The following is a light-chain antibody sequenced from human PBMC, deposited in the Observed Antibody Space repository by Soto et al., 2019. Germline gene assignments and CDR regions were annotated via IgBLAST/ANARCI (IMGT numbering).Light chain of an antibody. CDR3: QQYKNWPPIS. J-gene: IGKJ5*01. Sequence: TVMTHSPATLSVSTGERATLSCRASQSVGSDLAWYQQKPGQAPRLLIYGASTRATGIPARFSGSASGTEFTLTITGLQSEDFAVYYCQQYKNWPPISFGQGTRLEI. CDR2: GAS. V-gene: IGKV3-15*01. CDR1: QSVGSD.